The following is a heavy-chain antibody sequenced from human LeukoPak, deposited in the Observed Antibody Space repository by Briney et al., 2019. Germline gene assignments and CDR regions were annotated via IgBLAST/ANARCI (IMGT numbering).Heavy chain of an antibody. D-gene: IGHD3-22*01. Sequence: ASVKVSCNASGYTFTSYGISWVRQAPGQGLEWMGWISAYNGNTNYAQKLQGRVTMTTDTSTSTAYMELRSLRSDDTAVYYCARVEEYYYDSSGYYSPLSDYWGQGTLVTVSS. CDR2: ISAYNGNT. CDR1: GYTFTSYG. J-gene: IGHJ4*02. V-gene: IGHV1-18*01. CDR3: ARVEEYYYDSSGYYSPLSDY.